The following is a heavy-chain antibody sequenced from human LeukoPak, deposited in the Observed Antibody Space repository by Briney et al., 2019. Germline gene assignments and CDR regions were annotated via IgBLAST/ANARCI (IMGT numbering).Heavy chain of an antibody. J-gene: IGHJ4*02. Sequence: ASVKVSCKASGYTFTSYYMHWVRQAPGQGLEWMGLINPSGGSTSYAQKFQGRVTMTRDTSTSTVYMELSSLRSEDTAVYYCARPESLLWFGELSGGLDYWGQGTLVTVSS. V-gene: IGHV1-46*01. CDR1: GYTFTSYY. D-gene: IGHD3-10*01. CDR3: ARPESLLWFGELSGGLDY. CDR2: INPSGGST.